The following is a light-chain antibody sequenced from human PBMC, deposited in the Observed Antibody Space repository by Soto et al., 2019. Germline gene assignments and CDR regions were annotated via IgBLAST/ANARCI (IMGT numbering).Light chain of an antibody. CDR2: DTS. CDR3: LLSDTGALV. J-gene: IGLJ3*02. V-gene: IGLV7-46*01. Sequence: QTVVTQEPSLTVSPGGTVTLTCGSSTGAVTSGHYPYWFQQKPGQAPRTVIYDTSNKHSWTPARSSGSLLGDKAALTLSGAQPEDEAEYYCLLSDTGALVFGGGTKVTVL. CDR1: TGAVTSGHY.